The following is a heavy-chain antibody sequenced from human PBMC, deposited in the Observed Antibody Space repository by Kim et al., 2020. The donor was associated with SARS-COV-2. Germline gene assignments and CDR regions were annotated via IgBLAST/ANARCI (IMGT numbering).Heavy chain of an antibody. V-gene: IGHV3-7*03. CDR3: ARIYTEGIAAAGYYFDY. D-gene: IGHD6-13*01. CDR2: IKQDGSEK. J-gene: IGHJ4*02. Sequence: GGSLRLSCAASGFTFSSYWMSWVRQAPGKGLEWVANIKQDGSEKYYVDSVKGRFTISRDNAKNSLYLQMNSLRAEDTAVYYCARIYTEGIAAAGYYFDYWGQGTLVTVSS. CDR1: GFTFSSYW.